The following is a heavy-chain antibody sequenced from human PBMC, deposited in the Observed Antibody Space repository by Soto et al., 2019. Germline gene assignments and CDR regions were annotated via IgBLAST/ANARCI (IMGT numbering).Heavy chain of an antibody. J-gene: IGHJ4*02. CDR2: ISYDGSNK. CDR1: GFTFSSYA. V-gene: IGHV3-30-3*01. D-gene: IGHD6-13*01. CDR3: ARDRIYSSSWYDY. Sequence: QVQQVESGGGVVQPGRSLRLSCAASGFTFSSYAMHWVRQAPGKGLEWVAVISYDGSNKYYADSVKGRFTISRDNSKNTLYLQMNSLRAEDTAVYYCARDRIYSSSWYDYWGQGTLVTVSS.